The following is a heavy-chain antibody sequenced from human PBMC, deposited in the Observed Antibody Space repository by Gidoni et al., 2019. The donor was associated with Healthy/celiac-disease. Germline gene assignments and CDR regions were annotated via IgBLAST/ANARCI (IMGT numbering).Heavy chain of an antibody. J-gene: IGHJ5*02. D-gene: IGHD3-3*01. CDR1: GYTFTSYA. CDR3: ARDRLITIFGVVTRPYNWFDP. Sequence: QVQLVQSGAEVKKPGASVKVSCKASGYTFTSYAMHWVRQAPGQRLEWMGWINAGNGNTKYSQKFQGRVTITRDTSASTAYMELSSLRSEDTAVYYCARDRLITIFGVVTRPYNWFDPWGQGTLVTVSS. CDR2: INAGNGNT. V-gene: IGHV1-3*01.